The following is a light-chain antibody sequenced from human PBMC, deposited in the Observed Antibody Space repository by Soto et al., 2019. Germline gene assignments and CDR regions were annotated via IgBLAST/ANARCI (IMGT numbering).Light chain of an antibody. CDR2: AAS. J-gene: IGKJ2*01. Sequence: DIQMTQSPSSLSASVGDRVTITCRASQGISNYLAWYQQKPGKVPKLLIYAASTLQSGVPSRFSGSETGTVFTLTISSLQPEDVATYYCQKYNSAPNTFGQGTKLEIK. CDR1: QGISNY. CDR3: QKYNSAPNT. V-gene: IGKV1-27*01.